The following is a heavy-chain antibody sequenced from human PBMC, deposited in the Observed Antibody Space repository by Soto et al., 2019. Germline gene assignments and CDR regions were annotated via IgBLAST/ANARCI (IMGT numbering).Heavy chain of an antibody. Sequence: SGPTLVNPTETLTLTCTVSGFSLSNARMGVSWIRQPPGKALEWLAHIFSNDEKSYSTSLKSRLTISKDTSKSQVVLTMTNMDPVDTATYYCARISLYYYDSSGYYQSEGNYYYYYGMDVWGQGT. J-gene: IGHJ6*02. D-gene: IGHD3-22*01. CDR3: ARISLYYYDSSGYYQSEGNYYYYYGMDV. V-gene: IGHV2-26*01. CDR2: IFSNDEK. CDR1: GFSLSNARMG.